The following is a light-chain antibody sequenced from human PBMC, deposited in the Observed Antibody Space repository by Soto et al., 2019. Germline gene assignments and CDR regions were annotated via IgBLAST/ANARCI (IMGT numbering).Light chain of an antibody. V-gene: IGKV2-28*01. CDR2: LGS. Sequence: DSGMTQFQIYLSVTPGEPASISCRSSQSLLHSNGYNYLDWYVQKPGQSPQLLIYLGSNRASGVPDRFSGSGSGTDFTLKISRVEAEDVGVYYCMQALQIRVEFGQGTKVDIK. CDR1: QSLLHSNGYNY. J-gene: IGKJ1*01. CDR3: MQALQIRVE.